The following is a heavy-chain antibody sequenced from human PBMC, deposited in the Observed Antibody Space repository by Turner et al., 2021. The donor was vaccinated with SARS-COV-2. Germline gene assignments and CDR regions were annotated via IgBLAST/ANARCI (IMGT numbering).Heavy chain of an antibody. Sequence: QVQLVESGGGVVQPGRSLRLSCAASGFTFSRYGMHWVRQAPGKGLEWVAVIWYDGSNKYYADSVKGRFTISRDNSKNTLYLQMNSLRAEDTAVYYCAKAGFGHSSGWGYFDYWGQGTLVTVSS. CDR3: AKAGFGHSSGWGYFDY. CDR2: IWYDGSNK. J-gene: IGHJ4*02. V-gene: IGHV3-33*06. D-gene: IGHD6-19*01. CDR1: GFTFSRYG.